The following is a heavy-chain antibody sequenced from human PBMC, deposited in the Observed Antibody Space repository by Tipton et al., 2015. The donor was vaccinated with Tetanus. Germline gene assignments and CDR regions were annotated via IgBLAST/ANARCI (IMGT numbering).Heavy chain of an antibody. CDR3: ARANNDYPKKGPVDY. V-gene: IGHV4-61*08. Sequence: GLVKPSETLSLTCTVSGSSISRSGHYWTWIRQPPGKEPEWVGYVYHSGATNYHPSLKSRLAISADTSKNQFSLNLRSVITADTAVYYCARANNDYPKKGPVDYWGQGILVIVSS. CDR2: VYHSGAT. J-gene: IGHJ4*02. CDR1: GSSISRSGHY. D-gene: IGHD5-12*01.